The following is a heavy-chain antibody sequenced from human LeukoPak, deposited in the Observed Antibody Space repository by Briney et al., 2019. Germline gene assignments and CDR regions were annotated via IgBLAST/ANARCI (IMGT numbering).Heavy chain of an antibody. J-gene: IGHJ5*02. CDR1: GGSISSGSYY. Sequence: SQTLSLTCTVSGGSISSGSYYWSWIRQPAGKGLEWIGRIYTSGSTNYNPSFKSRVTISVDTSKNQFSLKLSSVTAADTAVYYCARDHSSLGGFDPWGQGTLVTVSS. D-gene: IGHD6-13*01. CDR2: IYTSGST. CDR3: ARDHSSLGGFDP. V-gene: IGHV4-61*02.